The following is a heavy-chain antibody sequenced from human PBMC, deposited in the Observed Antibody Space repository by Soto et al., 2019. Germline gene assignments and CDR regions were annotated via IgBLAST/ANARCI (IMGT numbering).Heavy chain of an antibody. V-gene: IGHV4-30-4*01. CDR3: ARGNGWDFSKGFDP. Sequence: QVQLQESGPGLVKPSQTLSLTCTVSGGSISSGDYYWSWIRQPPGKGLEWSGYIYYSGSTYYNPSLKRRVTISVDTSKNQCSLKLSSVTAADTAVYYCARGNGWDFSKGFDPWGQGTLVSVSS. CDR2: IYYSGST. D-gene: IGHD4-4*01. CDR1: GGSISSGDYY. J-gene: IGHJ5*02.